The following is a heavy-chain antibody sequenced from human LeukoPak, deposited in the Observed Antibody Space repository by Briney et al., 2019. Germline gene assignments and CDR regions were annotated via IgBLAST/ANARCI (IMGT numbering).Heavy chain of an antibody. V-gene: IGHV1-2*02. D-gene: IGHD3-16*01. CDR2: INPNSGDT. Sequence: ASVKVSCKASGYTFTGYYMHWVRQAPGQGLEWMGWINPNSGDTKYAQKFQGGVTMTRDTSISTAYMELSRLRSDDTAVYYCATQRGSYRWGTDFDYWGQGTLVTVSS. CDR3: ATQRGSYRWGTDFDY. J-gene: IGHJ4*02. CDR1: GYTFTGYY.